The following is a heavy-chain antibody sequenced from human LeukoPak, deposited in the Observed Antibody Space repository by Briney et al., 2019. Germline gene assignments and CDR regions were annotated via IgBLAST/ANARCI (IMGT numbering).Heavy chain of an antibody. D-gene: IGHD4-23*01. CDR2: INHSGST. J-gene: IGHJ4*02. CDR3: ARDERGNSDY. CDR1: GGSFSGYY. V-gene: IGHV4-34*01. Sequence: SETLSLTCAVYGGSFSGYYWSWIRQPPGKGLEWIGEINHSGSTNYNPSLKSRVTISVDTSKNQFSLKLSSVTAADTAVYYCARDERGNSDYWGQGTLVTVPS.